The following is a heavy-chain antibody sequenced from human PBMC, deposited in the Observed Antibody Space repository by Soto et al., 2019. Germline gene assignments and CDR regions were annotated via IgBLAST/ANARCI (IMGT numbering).Heavy chain of an antibody. CDR3: ASDFAAGDY. CDR2: INPASGST. J-gene: IGHJ4*02. D-gene: IGHD6-13*01. CDR1: GYTFTHYY. V-gene: IGHV1-46*03. Sequence: QVQLVQSGAEVKKPGASVKLSCRTSGYTFTHYYIHWVRQAPGQGLEWLAIINPASGSTNYAQDFQGRVTLTMDTSTTTVYMELSGLRAEDTAIFYCASDFAAGDYWGQGTLVTVSS.